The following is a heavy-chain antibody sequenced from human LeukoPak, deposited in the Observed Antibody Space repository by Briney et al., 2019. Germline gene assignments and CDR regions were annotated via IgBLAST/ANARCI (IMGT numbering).Heavy chain of an antibody. CDR2: IYTSGST. CDR1: GGSISSYY. J-gene: IGHJ4*02. V-gene: IGHV4-4*07. D-gene: IGHD3-10*01. Sequence: SETLSLTCTVSGGSISSYYWSWIRQPPGKGLEWIGRIYTSGSTNYNPSLKSRVTMSVDTSKNQFSLKLSSVTAADTAVYYCARDDYGSGSYYNSYWGQGTLVTVSS. CDR3: ARDDYGSGSYYNSY.